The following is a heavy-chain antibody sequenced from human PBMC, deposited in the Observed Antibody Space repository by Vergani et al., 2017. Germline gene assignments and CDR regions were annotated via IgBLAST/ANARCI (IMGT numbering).Heavy chain of an antibody. CDR1: GYTFTSYY. J-gene: IGHJ6*02. Sequence: QVQLVQSGAEVKKPGASVKVSCKASGYTFTSYYMHWVRQAPGQGLEWMGIINPSGGSTSYAQKFQGRVTMTRDTSTSTVYMELSSLRSEDTAVYYCASSDPPGYCSSTSCPDHYYYYGMDVWGQGP. V-gene: IGHV1-46*01. CDR3: ASSDPPGYCSSTSCPDHYYYYGMDV. CDR2: INPSGGST. D-gene: IGHD2-2*03.